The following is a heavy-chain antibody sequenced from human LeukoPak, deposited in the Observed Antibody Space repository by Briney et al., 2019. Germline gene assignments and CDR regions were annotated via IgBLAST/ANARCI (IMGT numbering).Heavy chain of an antibody. J-gene: IGHJ4*02. V-gene: IGHV3-23*01. Sequence: GGSLRLSCAASGFTFDDYAMHWVRQAPGKGLEWVSAISGSGGSTYYADSVKGRFTISRDNSKNTLYLQMNSLRAEDTAVYYCAKGQAHFDYWGQGTLVTVSS. CDR2: ISGSGGST. CDR1: GFTFDDYA. CDR3: AKGQAHFDY.